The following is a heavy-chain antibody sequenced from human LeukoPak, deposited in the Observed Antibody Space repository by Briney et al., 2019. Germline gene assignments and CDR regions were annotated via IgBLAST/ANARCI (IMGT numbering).Heavy chain of an antibody. CDR2: ISGSGGST. D-gene: IGHD6-13*01. J-gene: IGHJ4*02. CDR1: GFTFSSYA. Sequence: GGSLRLSCAASGFTFSSYAMSWVRQAPGKGLEWVSAISGSGGSTYCADSVKGRFTISRDNSKNTLYLQMNSLRAEDTAVYYCAKDPGYSSSWSFDYWGQGTLVTVSS. V-gene: IGHV3-23*01. CDR3: AKDPGYSSSWSFDY.